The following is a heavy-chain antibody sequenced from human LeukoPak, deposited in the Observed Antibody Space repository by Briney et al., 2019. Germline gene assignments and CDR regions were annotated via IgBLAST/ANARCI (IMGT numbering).Heavy chain of an antibody. Sequence: ASVKVSCKASGGTFSSYAISWVRQAPGQGLEWMGGIIPIFGTANYAQKFQGRVTITADKSTSTAYMELSSLRSEDTAVYYCARFRYCSSTSCQYYFDYWGQGTLVTVSS. D-gene: IGHD2-2*01. CDR3: ARFRYCSSTSCQYYFDY. V-gene: IGHV1-69*06. J-gene: IGHJ4*02. CDR1: GGTFSSYA. CDR2: IIPIFGTA.